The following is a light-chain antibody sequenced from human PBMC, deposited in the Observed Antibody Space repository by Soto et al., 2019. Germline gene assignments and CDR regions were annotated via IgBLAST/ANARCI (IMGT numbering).Light chain of an antibody. V-gene: IGLV2-14*01. J-gene: IGLJ3*02. CDR2: EGT. CDR1: SSDIGRYKF. CDR3: NSYINTTIPV. Sequence: QSVLTQPASVSGSPGQSVTISCTGTSSDIGRYKFVSWFQQHPGKAPKLLIFEGTNRPSGVSNRFSGSRSGNTASLTISGLKTEDEADYYCNSYINTTIPVFGGGTKVTVL.